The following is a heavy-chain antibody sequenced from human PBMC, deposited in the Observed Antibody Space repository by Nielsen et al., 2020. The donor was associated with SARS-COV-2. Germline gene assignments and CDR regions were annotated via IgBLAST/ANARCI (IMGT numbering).Heavy chain of an antibody. J-gene: IGHJ6*02. CDR3: ARAHCSGGSCYSSYYGMDV. V-gene: IGHV1-2*02. D-gene: IGHD2-15*01. CDR2: INPNSGGT. Sequence: WVRQAPGQGLEWMGWINPNSGGTNYAQKFKGRVTMTRDTSTSTVCMELSSLRSEDTAVSYCARAHCSGGSCYSSYYGMDVWGQGTTVTVSS.